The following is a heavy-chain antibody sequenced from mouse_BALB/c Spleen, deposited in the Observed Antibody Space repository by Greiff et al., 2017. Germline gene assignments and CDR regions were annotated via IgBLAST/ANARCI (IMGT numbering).Heavy chain of an antibody. CDR1: GFTFSSYA. V-gene: IGHV5-6-5*01. Sequence: EVHLVESGGGLVKPGGSLKLSCAASGFTFSSYAMSWVRQTPEKRLEWVASISSGGSTYYPDSVKGRFTISRDNARNILYLQMSSLRSEDTAMYYCARGGDYDFDYWGQGTTHTVSS. CDR3: ARGGDYDFDY. D-gene: IGHD2-4*01. J-gene: IGHJ2*01. CDR2: ISSGGST.